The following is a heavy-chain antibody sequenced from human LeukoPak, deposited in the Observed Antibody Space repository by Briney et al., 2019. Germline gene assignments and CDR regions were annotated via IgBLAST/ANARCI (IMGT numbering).Heavy chain of an antibody. CDR3: ARQAGVDYVWGRYRTHFDY. V-gene: IGHV4-34*01. D-gene: IGHD3-16*02. Sequence: SETLSLTCAVYGGSFSGYYWSWIRQPPGKGLEWIGEINHSGSTNYNPSLKSRVTISVDTSKNQFSLKLSSVTAADTAVYYCARQAGVDYVWGRYRTHFDYWGQGTLVTVSS. CDR1: GGSFSGYY. J-gene: IGHJ4*02. CDR2: INHSGST.